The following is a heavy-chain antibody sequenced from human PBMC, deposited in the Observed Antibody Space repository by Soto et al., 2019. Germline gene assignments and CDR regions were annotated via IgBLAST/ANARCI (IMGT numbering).Heavy chain of an antibody. V-gene: IGHV3-9*01. D-gene: IGHD3-9*01. Sequence: DVQLVESGGGLVQSGKSLRLSCAASGLTFDDYAMHWVRQAPGKDLEWVSGISWNSGSIGYADSVKGRFTISRDNAKNSXXLKMNSLRAGDTALYSCASGRVYDILTGYYPYFDYWGQGTLVTVSS. CDR3: ASGRVYDILTGYYPYFDY. CDR2: ISWNSGSI. CDR1: GLTFDDYA. J-gene: IGHJ4*02.